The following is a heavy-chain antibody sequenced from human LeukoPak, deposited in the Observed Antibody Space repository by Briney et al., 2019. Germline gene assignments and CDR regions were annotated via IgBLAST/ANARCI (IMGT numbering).Heavy chain of an antibody. CDR2: ITGNGGGT. D-gene: IGHD4-17*01. V-gene: IGHV3-23*01. CDR1: GITFSNYA. CDR3: AKDPNGDHVGAFDM. J-gene: IGHJ3*02. Sequence: GGSLRLSCAASGITFSNYAVSWFRQAPGKGLEWVSSITGNGGGTYYADFGKGRFTIYRDNSKSTLYLQMSSLRAEDTAVYYCAKDPNGDHVGAFDMWGPGTMVTVSS.